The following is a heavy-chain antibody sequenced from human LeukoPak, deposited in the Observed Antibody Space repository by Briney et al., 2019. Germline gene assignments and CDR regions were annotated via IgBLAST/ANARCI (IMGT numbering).Heavy chain of an antibody. CDR3: ARALPVVEFIHYYYYMDV. D-gene: IGHD3-22*01. V-gene: IGHV1-46*01. J-gene: IGHJ6*03. CDR1: GYTFTGYY. Sequence: ASVKVSCKASGYTFTGYYMHWVRQAPGQGLEWMGIINPSGGSTSYAQKFQGRVTMTRDTSTSTVYMELSSLRSEDTAVYYCARALPVVEFIHYYYYMDVWGKGTTVTVSS. CDR2: INPSGGST.